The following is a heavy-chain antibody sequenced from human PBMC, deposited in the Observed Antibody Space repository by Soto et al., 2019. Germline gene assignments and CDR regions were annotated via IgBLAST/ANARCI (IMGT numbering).Heavy chain of an antibody. J-gene: IGHJ4*02. CDR3: ARASFYYYDSSGYYYFDY. D-gene: IGHD3-22*01. V-gene: IGHV6-1*01. CDR1: GDSVSSNSAA. Sequence: PSQTLSLTCAISGDSVSSNSAAWNWIRLSPSRGLEWLGRTYYRSKWYNNYAVSVKSRITINPDTSKNQFSLQLNSVTPEDTAVYYCARASFYYYDSSGYYYFDYWGQGTLVTVSS. CDR2: TYYRSKWYN.